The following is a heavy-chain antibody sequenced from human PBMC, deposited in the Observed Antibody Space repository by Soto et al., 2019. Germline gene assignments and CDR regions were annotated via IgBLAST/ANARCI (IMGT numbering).Heavy chain of an antibody. Sequence: ASVKVSCKASGYTFTSYGISWVRQAPRQGLEWMGWISAYNGNTNYAQKLQGRVTMTTDTSTSTAYMGLRGLRSDDTAVYYCARDRSGYSSGWYPSNTNDDCDIWGQGTMVTVSS. D-gene: IGHD6-13*01. V-gene: IGHV1-18*01. CDR2: ISAYNGNT. CDR3: ARDRSGYSSGWYPSNTNDDCDI. J-gene: IGHJ3*02. CDR1: GYTFTSYG.